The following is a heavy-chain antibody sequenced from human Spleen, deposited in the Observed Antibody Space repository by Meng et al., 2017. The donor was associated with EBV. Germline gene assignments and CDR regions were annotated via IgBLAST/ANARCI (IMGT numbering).Heavy chain of an antibody. CDR3: ARDSDVLGYFVPFDY. Sequence: VQLVQVGAEVKKPGASVKVSCKASGYNFSNYGFSWVRQAPGQGLEWLGWISANSANTNYAQELHGRVTMTTDTSTSTAYMELRSLRSDDTAVYYCARDSDVLGYFVPFDYWGQGTLVTVSS. CDR2: ISANSANT. V-gene: IGHV1-18*01. D-gene: IGHD3-9*01. CDR1: GYNFSNYG. J-gene: IGHJ4*02.